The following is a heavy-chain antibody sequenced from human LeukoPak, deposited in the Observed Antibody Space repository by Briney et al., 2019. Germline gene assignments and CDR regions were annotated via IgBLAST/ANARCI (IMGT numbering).Heavy chain of an antibody. J-gene: IGHJ4*02. CDR1: GGSITSYF. D-gene: IGHD2-21*02. CDR2: IAYSGST. CDR3: ASNYCGGDCYQTFDY. Sequence: SETLSLTCTVSGGSITSYFWSWIRQPPGKGPEWIGHIAYSGSTKYNPSLKSRVILSVDTSKNQFSLQLSSVTAADTAVYYCASNYCGGDCYQTFDYWGQGTLVTVSS. V-gene: IGHV4-59*08.